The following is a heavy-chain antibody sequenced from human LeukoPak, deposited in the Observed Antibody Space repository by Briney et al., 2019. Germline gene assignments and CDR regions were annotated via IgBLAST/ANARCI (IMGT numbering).Heavy chain of an antibody. D-gene: IGHD6-13*01. Sequence: PSETLSLTCTVSGGSISSYYWSWIRQPAGRGLEWIGRVYSSGSTNYNPSLKSRVTMSVDTSKNQFSLKLSSVTAADTAVYYCAGGAAADWFDPWGQGTLVTVSS. CDR3: AGGAAADWFDP. CDR1: GGSISSYY. V-gene: IGHV4-4*07. J-gene: IGHJ5*02. CDR2: VYSSGST.